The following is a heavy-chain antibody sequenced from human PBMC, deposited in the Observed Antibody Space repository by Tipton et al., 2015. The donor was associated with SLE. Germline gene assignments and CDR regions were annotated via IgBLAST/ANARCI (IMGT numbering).Heavy chain of an antibody. CDR2: ISESGGRT. D-gene: IGHD2-2*02. CDR1: GFTFSGYE. J-gene: IGHJ4*02. CDR3: ARNIPFDS. V-gene: IGHV3-23*01. Sequence: SLRLSCAASGFTFSGYEMNWVRQAPGKGLEWVAVISESGGRTFYADSVKGRFTISRDSSKNMVNLQMNSLRPEDTAIYYCARNIPFDSWGQGTWVTVSS.